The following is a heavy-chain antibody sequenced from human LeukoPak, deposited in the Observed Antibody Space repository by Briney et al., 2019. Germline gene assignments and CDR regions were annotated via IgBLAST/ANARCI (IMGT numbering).Heavy chain of an antibody. CDR3: AXXXXXXDY. J-gene: IGHJ4*02. Sequence: GGSLRLSCAASGFTFSSYAMHWVRQAPGKGLEWVAVISYDGSNKYYADSVKGRFTISRDNSKNTLYLQMNSLRAEDTAVYYXAXXXXXXDYWXQGTLVTV. CDR2: ISYDGSNK. CDR1: GFTFSSYA. V-gene: IGHV3-30-3*01.